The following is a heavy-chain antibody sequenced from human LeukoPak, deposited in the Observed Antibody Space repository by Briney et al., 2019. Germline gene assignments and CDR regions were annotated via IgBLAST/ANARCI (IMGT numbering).Heavy chain of an antibody. J-gene: IGHJ4*02. CDR2: INHSGST. D-gene: IGHD5-18*01. Sequence: PSETLSLTCAVYGGSFSGYYWSWIRQPPGKGLEWIGEINHSGSTNYNPSLKSRVTISVDTSKNQFSLKLSSVTAADTAVYYCARGPYVGSYGTFDYWGQGTLVTVS. CDR1: GGSFSGYY. CDR3: ARGPYVGSYGTFDY. V-gene: IGHV4-34*01.